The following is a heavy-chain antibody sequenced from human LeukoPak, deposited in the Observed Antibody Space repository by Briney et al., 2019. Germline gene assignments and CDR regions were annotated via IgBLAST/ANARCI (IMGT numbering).Heavy chain of an antibody. V-gene: IGHV3-74*01. D-gene: IGHD2-15*01. J-gene: IGHJ4*02. CDR1: GFTFRSYW. Sequence: GSLRLSCAASGFTFRSYWMHWVRQAPGKGLVWVSRINSDGSSTSYADSVKGRFTISRDNAKNTLYLQMNSLRVEDSAVYYCARDQIYCSGGYCYFDYWCQGTRVIVSS. CDR3: ARDQIYCSGGYCYFDY. CDR2: INSDGSST.